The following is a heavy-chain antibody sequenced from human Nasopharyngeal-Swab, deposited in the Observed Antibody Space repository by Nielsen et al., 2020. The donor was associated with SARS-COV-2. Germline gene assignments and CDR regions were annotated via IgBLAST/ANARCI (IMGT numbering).Heavy chain of an antibody. Sequence: GESLKISCAASGFRFDDYAMHWVRQTPGKGLEWVSLISKYGGTTYYADSVKGRFTISRDNSKNSLYLQVNSLRTEDTALYYCAKETYNSTYYFFDSWGQGTLVTVSS. CDR1: GFRFDDYA. D-gene: IGHD4-11*01. CDR2: ISKYGGTT. V-gene: IGHV3-43*02. CDR3: AKETYNSTYYFFDS. J-gene: IGHJ4*02.